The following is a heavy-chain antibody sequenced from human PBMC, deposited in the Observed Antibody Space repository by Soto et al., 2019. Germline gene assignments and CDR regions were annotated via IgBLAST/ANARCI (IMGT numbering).Heavy chain of an antibody. Sequence: GGSLRLSCAASGFTFSDYYMSYIRQAPGKGLEWVSYISSSSSYTNYADSVKGRFTISRDNAKNSLYLQMNSLRAEDTAVYYCARDPHCSGGSCVSDYWGQGTLVTVSS. J-gene: IGHJ4*02. CDR2: ISSSSSYT. CDR3: ARDPHCSGGSCVSDY. V-gene: IGHV3-11*05. CDR1: GFTFSDYY. D-gene: IGHD2-15*01.